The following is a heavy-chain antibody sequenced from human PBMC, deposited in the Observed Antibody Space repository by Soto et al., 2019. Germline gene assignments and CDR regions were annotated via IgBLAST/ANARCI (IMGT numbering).Heavy chain of an antibody. CDR3: ARRGDFWSGKPVQRGFDP. D-gene: IGHD3-3*01. J-gene: IGHJ5*02. V-gene: IGHV4-39*01. Sequence: QLQLQESGPGLVKPSETLSLTCTVSGGSISSSSYYWGWIRQPPGKGLEWIGSIYYSGSTYYNPSLKSRVTISVDTSKNQFSLKLSSVTAADPAVYYCARRGDFWSGKPVQRGFDPWGQGTLVTVSS. CDR2: IYYSGST. CDR1: GGSISSSSYY.